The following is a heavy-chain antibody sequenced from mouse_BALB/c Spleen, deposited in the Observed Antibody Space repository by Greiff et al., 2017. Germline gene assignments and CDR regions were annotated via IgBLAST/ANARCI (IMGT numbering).Heavy chain of an antibody. CDR2: ISDGGSYT. CDR3: ARDGGMITNWYFDV. J-gene: IGHJ1*01. V-gene: IGHV5-4*02. D-gene: IGHD2-4*01. CDR1: GFTFSDYY. Sequence: DVKLVESGGGLVKPGGSLKLSCAASGFTFSDYYMYWVRQTPEKRLEWVATISDGGSYTYYPDSVKGRFTISRDNAKNNLYLQMSSLKSEDTAMYYCARDGGMITNWYFDVWGAGTTVTVSS.